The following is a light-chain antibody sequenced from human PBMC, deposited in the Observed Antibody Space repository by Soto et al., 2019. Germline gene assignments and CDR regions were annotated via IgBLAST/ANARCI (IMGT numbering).Light chain of an antibody. CDR3: QVWDCTSDHYV. CDR2: DGS. Sequence: SYELTQPPSVSVAPGQTARIPCGGDNIGSKSVYWHQQKPGQAPVVVVYDGSDRPSGIPERFSGSNSGTTATLTISRVEAGDEADYFCQVWDCTSDHYVFGAGTKVTVL. V-gene: IGLV3-21*02. CDR1: NIGSKS. J-gene: IGLJ1*01.